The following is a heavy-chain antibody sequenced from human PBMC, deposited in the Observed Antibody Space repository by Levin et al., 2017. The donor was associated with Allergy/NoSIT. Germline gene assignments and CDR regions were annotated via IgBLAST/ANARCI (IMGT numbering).Heavy chain of an antibody. J-gene: IGHJ3*02. D-gene: IGHD3-10*01. Sequence: GESLKISCKASGYTFTSYYMHWVRQAPGQGLEWMGIINPSGGSTSYAQKFQGRVTMTRDTSTSTVYMELSSLRSEDTAVYYCARVGGSGSYWGDDAFDIWGQGTMVTVSS. CDR2: INPSGGST. CDR1: GYTFTSYY. V-gene: IGHV1-46*01. CDR3: ARVGGSGSYWGDDAFDI.